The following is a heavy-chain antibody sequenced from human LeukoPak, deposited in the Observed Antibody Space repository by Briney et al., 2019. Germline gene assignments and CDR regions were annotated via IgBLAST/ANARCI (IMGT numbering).Heavy chain of an antibody. CDR1: GFTFSSYA. D-gene: IGHD1-26*01. CDR3: AKDRLEWESPDAFDI. Sequence: GGSLRLSCAASGFTFSSYAMSWVRQAPGKGLEWVAAISGSGGSTYYADSVKGRFTISRDNSKNTLYLQMNSLRAEDTAVYYCAKDRLEWESPDAFDIWGQGTMVTVSS. V-gene: IGHV3-23*01. CDR2: ISGSGGST. J-gene: IGHJ3*02.